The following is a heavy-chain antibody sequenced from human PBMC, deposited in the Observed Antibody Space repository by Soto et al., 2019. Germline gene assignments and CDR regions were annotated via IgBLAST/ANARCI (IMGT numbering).Heavy chain of an antibody. V-gene: IGHV3-48*01. D-gene: IGHD6-19*01. CDR2: ISTGGTTI. Sequence: EVQLVESGGGLVQPGGSLRLSCAASAFTFNSYSMNWVRQAPGKGLEWVSYISTGGTTIYYADSVKGRFTISRDNAKNSLYLQMKSLRAEDTAVYHCARTAVAGISGWFDPWGQGTLATVSS. CDR1: AFTFNSYS. CDR3: ARTAVAGISGWFDP. J-gene: IGHJ5*02.